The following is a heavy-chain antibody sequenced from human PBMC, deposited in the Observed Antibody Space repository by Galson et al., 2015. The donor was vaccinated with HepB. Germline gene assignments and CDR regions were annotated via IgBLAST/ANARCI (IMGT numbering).Heavy chain of an antibody. CDR2: ISSSSSYT. Sequence: LRLSCAASGFTFSDYYMSWIRQAPGKGLEWVSYISSSSSYTNYADSVKGRFTISRDNAKNSLYLQMNSLRAEDTAVYYCARDQITLGGVTLGYGMDVWGQGTTVTVSS. J-gene: IGHJ6*02. V-gene: IGHV3-11*06. CDR1: GFTFSDYY. CDR3: ARDQITLGGVTLGYGMDV. D-gene: IGHD3-16*01.